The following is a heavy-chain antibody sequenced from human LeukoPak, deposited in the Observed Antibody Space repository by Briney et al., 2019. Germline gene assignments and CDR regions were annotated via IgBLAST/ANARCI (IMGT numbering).Heavy chain of an antibody. Sequence: KPSETLSLTCAVYGGSFSGYYWSWIRQPPGKGLEWIGEINHSGSTNYNPSLKSRVTISVDTSKNQFSLKLSSVTAADTAVYYCARFGPGRYGRWFDPWGQGTLVTVSS. CDR1: GGSFSGYY. D-gene: IGHD1-1*01. J-gene: IGHJ5*02. V-gene: IGHV4-34*01. CDR2: INHSGST. CDR3: ARFGPGRYGRWFDP.